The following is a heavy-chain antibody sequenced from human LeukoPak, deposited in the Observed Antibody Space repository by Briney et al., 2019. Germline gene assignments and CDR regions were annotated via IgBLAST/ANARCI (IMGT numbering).Heavy chain of an antibody. Sequence: PAGRSLRLSCAASGFTFSNYGVHWVRQTPGKGLEWVAVISYDGSNKYYADSVKGRFTISRDNSRYTLYLQMNSLRAEDTAVYYCARANWGSYYYYGMHVWGQGTTVTVSS. D-gene: IGHD7-27*01. J-gene: IGHJ6*02. CDR1: GFTFSNYG. V-gene: IGHV3-30*03. CDR3: ARANWGSYYYYGMHV. CDR2: ISYDGSNK.